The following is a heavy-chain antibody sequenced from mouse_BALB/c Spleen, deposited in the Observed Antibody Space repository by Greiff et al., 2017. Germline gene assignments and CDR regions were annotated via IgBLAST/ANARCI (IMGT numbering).Heavy chain of an antibody. CDR1: GFTFSSYG. CDR2: ISSGGSYT. V-gene: IGHV5-6*01. J-gene: IGHJ3*01. CDR3: ARHEEDY. Sequence: DVHLVESGGDLVKPGGSLKLSCAASGFTFSSYGMSWVRQTPDKRLEWVATISSGGSYTYYPDSVKGRFTISRDNAKNTLYLQMSSLKSEDTAMYYCARHEEDYWGQGTLVTVSA.